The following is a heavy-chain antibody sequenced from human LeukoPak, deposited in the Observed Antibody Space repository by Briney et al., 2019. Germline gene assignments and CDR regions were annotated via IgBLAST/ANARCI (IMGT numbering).Heavy chain of an antibody. CDR2: IYYSGST. D-gene: IGHD3-3*01. CDR1: GGSISSYY. V-gene: IGHV4-59*12. J-gene: IGHJ4*02. Sequence: PSETLSLTCTVSGGSISSYYWSWIRQPPGKGLEWIGYIYYSGSTNYNPSLKSRVTISVDTSKNQFSLKLSSVTAADTAVYYCARESTSYYDFWSGYYSDFDYWGQGTLVTVSS. CDR3: ARESTSYYDFWSGYYSDFDY.